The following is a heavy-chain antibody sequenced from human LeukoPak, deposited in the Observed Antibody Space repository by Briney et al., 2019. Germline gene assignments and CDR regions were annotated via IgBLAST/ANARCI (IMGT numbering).Heavy chain of an antibody. CDR2: ISYDGSNK. CDR3: AKEGTVTTFSGLGFDY. J-gene: IGHJ4*02. D-gene: IGHD4-17*01. V-gene: IGHV3-30*18. CDR1: GFTFSSYG. Sequence: PGRSLRLSCAASGFTFSSYGMHWVRQAPGKGLEWVAVISYDGSNKYYADSVKGRFTISRDNSKNTVYLQMNSLRAEDTAVYYCAKEGTVTTFSGLGFDYWGQGTLVTVSS.